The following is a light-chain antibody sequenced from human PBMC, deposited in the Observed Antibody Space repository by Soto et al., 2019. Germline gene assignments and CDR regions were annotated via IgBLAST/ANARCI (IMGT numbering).Light chain of an antibody. J-gene: IGKJ1*01. CDR2: RAS. V-gene: IGKV1-5*03. CDR3: QQYNCYSRA. Sequence: DIQMTQSPSTLSASIGDRVTITCRASQSISDWLAWYQQKPGKAPKLLIYRASNLESGVPSRFSGSGSATEFTLTISTLQPDDFATEYCQQYNCYSRAFGQGTKVEIK. CDR1: QSISDW.